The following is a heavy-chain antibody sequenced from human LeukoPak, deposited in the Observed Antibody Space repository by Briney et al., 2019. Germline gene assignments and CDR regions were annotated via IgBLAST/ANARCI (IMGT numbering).Heavy chain of an antibody. D-gene: IGHD3-22*01. V-gene: IGHV3-7*01. CDR1: GFTFSSYW. CDR2: IKQDGSEK. CDR3: ARDLGNYDSSGYYSNDAFDI. J-gene: IGHJ3*02. Sequence: GGSLRLSCAASGFTFSSYWMSWVRQAPGKGLEWVANIKQDGSEKYYVDSVKGRFTISRDNAKNSLYLQMNSLRAEDTAVYYCARDLGNYDSSGYYSNDAFDIWGQGTMVTVSS.